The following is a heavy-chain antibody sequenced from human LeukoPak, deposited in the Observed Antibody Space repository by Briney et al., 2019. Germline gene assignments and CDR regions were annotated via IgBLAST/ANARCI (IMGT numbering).Heavy chain of an antibody. Sequence: GGSLRLSCAASGFTFSTYWTHWVRQAPGKGLVWVSRINPDGSSTSYADSVKGRFTISRDNAKNTLYLQMNSLRAEDTGVFYCARGLYCTGASCYLDYWGRGTLVTVPS. J-gene: IGHJ4*02. CDR2: INPDGSST. V-gene: IGHV3-74*01. D-gene: IGHD2-2*01. CDR3: ARGLYCTGASCYLDY. CDR1: GFTFSTYW.